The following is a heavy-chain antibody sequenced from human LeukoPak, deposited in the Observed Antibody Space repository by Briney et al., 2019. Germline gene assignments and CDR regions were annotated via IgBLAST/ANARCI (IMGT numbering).Heavy chain of an antibody. CDR2: INPNSGGT. V-gene: IGHV1-2*02. D-gene: IGHD2-2*01. CDR1: GYTFTGYY. J-gene: IGHJ5*02. CDR3: ARASSVPANWFDP. Sequence: ASVKVSCKASGYTFTGYYMHWVRQAPRQGLEWMGWINPNSGGTNYAQKFQGRVTMTRDTSISTAYMELSRLRSDDTAVYYCARASSVPANWFDPWGQGTLVTVSS.